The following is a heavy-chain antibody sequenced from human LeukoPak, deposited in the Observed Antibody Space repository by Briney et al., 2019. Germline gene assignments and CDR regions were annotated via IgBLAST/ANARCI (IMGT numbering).Heavy chain of an antibody. D-gene: IGHD2-8*01. Sequence: GGSLRLSWAASGFTFSSYTMNWVRQAPGKGLEGVSSISSSSSYIFYADSVKGRFTISRDNAKNSLSLQMNSLRAEDTAVYYCAREGIVLMVYHFDYWGQGTLVTVSS. J-gene: IGHJ4*02. V-gene: IGHV3-21*01. CDR1: GFTFSSYT. CDR2: ISSSSSYI. CDR3: AREGIVLMVYHFDY.